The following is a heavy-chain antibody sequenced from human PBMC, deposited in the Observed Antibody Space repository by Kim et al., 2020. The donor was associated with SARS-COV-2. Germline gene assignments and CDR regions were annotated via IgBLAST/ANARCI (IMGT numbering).Heavy chain of an antibody. Sequence: ASVKVSCKASGYTFTSYGISWVRQAPGQGLEWMGWISAYNGNTNYAQKLQGRVTMTTDTSTSTAYMELRSLRSDDTAVYYCARDVRQWLARRTDAFDIWGQGTMVTVSS. J-gene: IGHJ3*02. CDR1: GYTFTSYG. CDR3: ARDVRQWLARRTDAFDI. V-gene: IGHV1-18*01. D-gene: IGHD6-19*01. CDR2: ISAYNGNT.